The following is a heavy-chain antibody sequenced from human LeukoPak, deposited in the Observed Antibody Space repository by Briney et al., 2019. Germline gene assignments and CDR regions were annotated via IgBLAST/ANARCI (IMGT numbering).Heavy chain of an antibody. CDR3: ARDRRYSSSWYVRLYYYYYGMDV. CDR2: ISAYNGNT. J-gene: IGHJ6*02. D-gene: IGHD6-13*01. CDR1: GYTFTSYG. Sequence: ASVKVSCKASGYTFTSYGIIWVRQAPGQGLERMGWISAYNGNTNYAQKLQGRVTMTTDTSTSTAYMELRSLRSDDTAVYYCARDRRYSSSWYVRLYYYYYGMDVWGQGTTVTVSS. V-gene: IGHV1-18*01.